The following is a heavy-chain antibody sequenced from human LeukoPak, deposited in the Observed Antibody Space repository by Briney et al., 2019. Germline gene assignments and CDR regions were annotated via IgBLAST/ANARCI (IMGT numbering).Heavy chain of an antibody. CDR2: ISSSSSYM. Sequence: PGGSLRLSCAASGFTFSSYSMNWVRQAPGKGLEWVSSISSSSSYMYYADSVKGRFTISRDNAKNSLYLQMNSLRAEDTAVYYCAREYYDFWSGYYEYYFGYWGQGTLVTVSS. D-gene: IGHD3-3*01. V-gene: IGHV3-21*01. J-gene: IGHJ4*02. CDR3: AREYYDFWSGYYEYYFGY. CDR1: GFTFSSYS.